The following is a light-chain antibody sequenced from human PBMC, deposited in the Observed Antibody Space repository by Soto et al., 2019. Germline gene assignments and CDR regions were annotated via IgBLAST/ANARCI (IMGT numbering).Light chain of an antibody. Sequence: DIQMTQSPSSLSVSVGDRVTITCRASQSISSYLNWYQQKPGKAPKLLIYAASSLQSGVPSRFSGSGSGTDFTLTISSLQPEDFATYYCQQSYSTPTAFGPGTKVDIK. CDR2: AAS. J-gene: IGKJ3*01. V-gene: IGKV1-39*01. CDR1: QSISSY. CDR3: QQSYSTPTA.